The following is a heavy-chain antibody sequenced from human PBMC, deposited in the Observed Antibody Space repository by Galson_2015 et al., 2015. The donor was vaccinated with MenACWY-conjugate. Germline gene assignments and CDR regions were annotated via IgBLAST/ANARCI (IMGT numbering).Heavy chain of an antibody. CDR3: ARVGGYSGYDTYYYYGMDV. Sequence: SLRLSCAASGFTFSSYGMHWVRQAPGKGLEWVAVIWYDGSNKYYADSVKGRFTISRDNSKNTLYLQMNSLRAEDTAVYYCARVGGYSGYDTYYYYGMDVWGQGTTVTVSS. CDR2: IWYDGSNK. J-gene: IGHJ6*02. CDR1: GFTFSSYG. V-gene: IGHV3-33*01. D-gene: IGHD5-12*01.